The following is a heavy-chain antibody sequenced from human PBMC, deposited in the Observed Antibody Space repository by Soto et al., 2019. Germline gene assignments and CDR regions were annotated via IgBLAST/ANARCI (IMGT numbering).Heavy chain of an antibody. CDR1: GYTFTSYA. CDR2: INAGNGNT. Sequence: GASVKVSCKASGYTFTSYAMHWVRQAPGQRLEWMGWINAGNGNTKYSQKFQGRFTISRDNAKNSLYLQMNSLRAEDTAVYYCARGVATINYWGQGTLVTVSS. CDR3: ARGVATINY. V-gene: IGHV1-3*01. D-gene: IGHD5-12*01. J-gene: IGHJ4*02.